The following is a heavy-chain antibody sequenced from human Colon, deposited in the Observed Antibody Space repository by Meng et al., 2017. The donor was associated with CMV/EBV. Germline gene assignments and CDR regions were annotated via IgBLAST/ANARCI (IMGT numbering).Heavy chain of an antibody. J-gene: IGHJ4*02. CDR1: GFTFSAYT. Sequence: GGSLRLSCAASGFTFSAYTMTWVRQAPGKGLEWVSRIRGYGGDAAYADSVRDRFTISRDNSHNTLYLQMNSLRAEDTAIYYCAKGAAFGVTAPDYWGQGTLVTVSS. D-gene: IGHD3-3*01. V-gene: IGHV3-23*01. CDR2: IRGYGGDA. CDR3: AKGAAFGVTAPDY.